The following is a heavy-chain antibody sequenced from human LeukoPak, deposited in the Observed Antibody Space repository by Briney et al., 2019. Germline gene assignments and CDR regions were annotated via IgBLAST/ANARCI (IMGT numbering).Heavy chain of an antibody. CDR2: INHSGST. Sequence: SETLSLTCAVYGGSFSGYYWSWILQPPGKGLEWIGEINHSGSTNYNPSLKSRVTISVDTSKNQFSLKLSSVAAADTAVYYCASSAARLRGHGMDVWGQGSTVTVSS. CDR1: GGSFSGYY. J-gene: IGHJ6*02. V-gene: IGHV4-34*01. D-gene: IGHD4-17*01. CDR3: ASSAARLRGHGMDV.